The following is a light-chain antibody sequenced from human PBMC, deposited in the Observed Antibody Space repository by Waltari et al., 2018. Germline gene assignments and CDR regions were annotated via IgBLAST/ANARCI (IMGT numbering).Light chain of an antibody. J-gene: IGLJ1*01. CDR1: SSDVGGYKY. Sequence: QSALTQPASVSGSPGQSITISCTGTSSDVGGYKYVYWYQQHPGKVPKLMIYGVTNRPSGGSNRFSGSKSGNTASLTISGLQAEDEADYYCSSYTSSRTRVFGTGTKVTVL. CDR3: SSYTSSRTRV. CDR2: GVT. V-gene: IGLV2-14*03.